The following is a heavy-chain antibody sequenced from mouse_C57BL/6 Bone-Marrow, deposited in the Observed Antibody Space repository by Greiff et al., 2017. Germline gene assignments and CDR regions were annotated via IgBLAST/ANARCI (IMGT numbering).Heavy chain of an antibody. J-gene: IGHJ4*01. CDR2: IYPGSGST. CDR3: ARPAVAMEY. CDR1: GYTFTSYW. V-gene: IGHV1-55*01. Sequence: VQLQQPGAELVKPGASLKMSCTASGYTFTSYWITWVRQSPGQGLEWIGDIYPGSGSTNYNEKFKSKATLTVDTSYSTAYMQISSLTSEEAAVYYRARPAVAMEYWGQGTSVTVSS.